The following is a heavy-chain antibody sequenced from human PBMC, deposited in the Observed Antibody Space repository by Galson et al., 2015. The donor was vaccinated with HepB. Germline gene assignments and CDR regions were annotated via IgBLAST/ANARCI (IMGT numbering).Heavy chain of an antibody. CDR3: ATHHSFTQAI. CDR1: GFTFSEYW. D-gene: IGHD1-14*01. Sequence: SLRLSCAASGFTFSEYWMGWVRQAPGKGLEWVANIKQDGSENSCAGAAAGRFTCSSDNAKNSLSLQMNILRAEDTAMYYCATHHSFTQAIWGQGTMVTVSS. J-gene: IGHJ3*02. V-gene: IGHV3-7*01. CDR2: IKQDGSEN.